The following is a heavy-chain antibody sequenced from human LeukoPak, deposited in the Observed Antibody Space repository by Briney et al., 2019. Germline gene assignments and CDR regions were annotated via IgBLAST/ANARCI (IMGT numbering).Heavy chain of an antibody. D-gene: IGHD1-26*01. CDR3: AREEALGSGSFDY. Sequence: TSETLSLTCTVSGYSISSGYNWGWIRQPPGKGLEWVGNIYQSGSTNYNPSLKSRVTISLDTSKNQFSLRLSSVTAADTAVYYCAREEALGSGSFDYWGQGTLVTVSS. CDR1: GYSISSGYN. V-gene: IGHV4-38-2*02. CDR2: IYQSGST. J-gene: IGHJ4*02.